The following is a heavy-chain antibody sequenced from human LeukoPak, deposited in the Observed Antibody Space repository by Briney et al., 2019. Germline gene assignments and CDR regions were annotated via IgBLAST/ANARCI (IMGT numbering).Heavy chain of an antibody. CDR1: GFMFDDHA. D-gene: IGHD3-16*02. J-gene: IGHJ4*02. CDR3: VTSRWGSYRWDRFPFDY. V-gene: IGHV3-43*02. Sequence: AGGSLRLSCAASGFMFDDHAMHWVRQAPGKGLEWVSLIGGDGDNKYYSDSVKGRFTISRANSKNSLYLQMNSLRTEDTALYYCVTSRWGSYRWDRFPFDYWGQGTLVTVSS. CDR2: IGGDGDNK.